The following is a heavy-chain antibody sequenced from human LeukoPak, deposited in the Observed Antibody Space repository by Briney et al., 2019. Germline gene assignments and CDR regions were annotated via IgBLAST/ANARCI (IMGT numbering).Heavy chain of an antibody. CDR3: AGDAVTFCFDY. Sequence: GPSLTPSCAASGFTVSSYSMNSVRQAPGKGLEWVSSISSNSSDIYYADSVTGRFTISRDNAKHSLYLQMNSARAEDTAVYYCAGDAVTFCFDYWGQGTLVTVSS. J-gene: IGHJ4*02. V-gene: IGHV3-21*01. CDR1: GFTVSSYS. D-gene: IGHD3-3*02. CDR2: ISSNSSDI.